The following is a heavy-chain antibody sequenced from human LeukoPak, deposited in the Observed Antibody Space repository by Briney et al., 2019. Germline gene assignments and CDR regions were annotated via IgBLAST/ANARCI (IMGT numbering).Heavy chain of an antibody. CDR2: ISDTGGST. Sequence: GGSMRLSCAASGITLSNYGMSWVRQAPGKGLEWVAGISDTGGSTNYADSVKGRFTISRDNPKNTLYLQMNSLRAEDTAVYFCAKRGVVIRVILVGFHKQAYYFDSWGQGALVTVSS. V-gene: IGHV3-23*01. CDR3: AKRGVVIRVILVGFHKQAYYFDS. CDR1: GITLSNYG. D-gene: IGHD3-22*01. J-gene: IGHJ4*02.